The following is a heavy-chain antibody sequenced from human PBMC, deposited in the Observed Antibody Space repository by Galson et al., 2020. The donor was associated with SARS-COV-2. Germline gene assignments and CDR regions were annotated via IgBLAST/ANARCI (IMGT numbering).Heavy chain of an antibody. D-gene: IGHD2-15*01. CDR3: STDVPYSAGGLLY. J-gene: IGHJ1*01. CDR1: GGTFRNFW. Sequence: GGSLRLSCAVSGGTFRNFWMFWVRQAPGKGLEWVGRIKSLVHGGTIDYAASVRGRFTISRDDLRNTVYLQMDSLKIEDTALYYCSTDVPYSAGGLLYWGQGSLVSVSS. V-gene: IGHV3-15*01. CDR2: IKSLVHGGTI.